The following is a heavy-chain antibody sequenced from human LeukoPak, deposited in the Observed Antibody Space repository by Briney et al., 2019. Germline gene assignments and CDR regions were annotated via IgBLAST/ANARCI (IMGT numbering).Heavy chain of an antibody. Sequence: SETLSLTCTVSGGSISSGGYYWSWIRQHPGKGLEWIGYIYYSGSTNYNPSLKSRVTISVDTSKNQFSLKLSSVTAADTAVYYCARERVGWGSSAFDIWGQGTMVTVSS. J-gene: IGHJ3*02. V-gene: IGHV4-61*08. CDR2: IYYSGST. D-gene: IGHD2-21*01. CDR1: GGSISSGGYY. CDR3: ARERVGWGSSAFDI.